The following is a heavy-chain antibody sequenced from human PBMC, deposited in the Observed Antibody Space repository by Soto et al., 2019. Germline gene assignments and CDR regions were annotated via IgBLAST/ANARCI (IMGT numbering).Heavy chain of an antibody. J-gene: IGHJ4*02. CDR1: GGTFSSYA. V-gene: IGHV1-69*13. CDR3: AKGPGYYSNSSGLYYFDN. D-gene: IGHD3-22*01. Sequence: SVKISCKASGGTFSSYAISWVRQAPGQGLEWMGGIIPIFGTANYAQKFQGRVTITADESTSTAYMELSSLRSEDTAVYYCAKGPGYYSNSSGLYYFDNWGQGTLATVPQ. CDR2: IIPIFGTA.